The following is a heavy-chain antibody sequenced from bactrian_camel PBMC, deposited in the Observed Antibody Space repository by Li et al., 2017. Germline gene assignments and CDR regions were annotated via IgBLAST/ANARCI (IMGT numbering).Heavy chain of an antibody. J-gene: IGHJ4*01. Sequence: QLVESGGGLVQPGGSLRLSCAASGFAFSSYWMYWVRQAPGKGLEWVARINARGDSPYYADSVKGRFIISQDNAKNTVYLQMNSLKPEDTAVYYRAADRFPKDYCFSAQSGTQVTVS. CDR2: INARGDSP. CDR1: GFAFSSYW. V-gene: IGHV3S1*01. D-gene: IGHD3*01.